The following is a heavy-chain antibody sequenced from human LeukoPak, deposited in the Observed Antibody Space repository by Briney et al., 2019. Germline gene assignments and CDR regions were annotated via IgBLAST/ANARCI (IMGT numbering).Heavy chain of an antibody. V-gene: IGHV3-23*01. CDR1: GFTFSTYA. D-gene: IGHD1-26*01. J-gene: IGHJ4*02. CDR3: ARGRKLGPPTYFFDY. CDR2: ISGSGDNT. Sequence: GGSLRLSCAASGFTFSTYAMNWVRQAPGQGLEWVSGISGSGDNTYYADSVRGRFTISRDKSKSTLYLQMNSLGVEDTAIYYCARGRKLGPPTYFFDYWGQGTLVTVSS.